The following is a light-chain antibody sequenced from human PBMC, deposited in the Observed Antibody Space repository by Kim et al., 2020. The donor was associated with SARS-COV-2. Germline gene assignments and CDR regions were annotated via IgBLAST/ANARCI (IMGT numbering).Light chain of an antibody. J-gene: IGKJ1*01. V-gene: IGKV1-39*01. CDR3: QQSYNNPRT. CDR1: QNIRTY. Sequence: DIQMTQSPSSLSASVGDRVTITCRASQNIRTYLNWFQQTPGKAPRLLMFGASNLQSGVPSRFSGSGSGTEFTLTISSLQPEDFATYYCQQSYNNPRTFGQGTKVDIK. CDR2: GAS.